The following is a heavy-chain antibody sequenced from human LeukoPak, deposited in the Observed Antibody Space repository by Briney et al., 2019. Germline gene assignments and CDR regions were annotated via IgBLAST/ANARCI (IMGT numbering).Heavy chain of an antibody. V-gene: IGHV1-69*05. D-gene: IGHD3-10*01. J-gene: IGHJ5*02. Sequence: GASVKVSCKASGGTFSSYAISWVRQAPGQGLEWMGGIIPIFGTANYAQKFQGRVTITTDESTSTAYMELSSLRSEDTAVYYCARDKGRITMVRGATGWFDPWGQGTLVTVSS. CDR2: IIPIFGTA. CDR1: GGTFSSYA. CDR3: ARDKGRITMVRGATGWFDP.